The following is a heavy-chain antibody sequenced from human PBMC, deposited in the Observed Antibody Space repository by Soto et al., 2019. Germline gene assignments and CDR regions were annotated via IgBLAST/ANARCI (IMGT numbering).Heavy chain of an antibody. CDR2: IIPTFGRT. D-gene: IGHD3-10*02. Sequence: SVKVSCKASGDTFSSYAISWVRQAPGKGLEWMGKIIPTFGRTNYAQKLQGRLTISADDSTSTAYMELTRLESDDPAVYYCARGPLSSFAMDVWGQGTTVTVSS. CDR3: ARGPLSSFAMDV. V-gene: IGHV1-69*13. J-gene: IGHJ6*02. CDR1: GDTFSSYA.